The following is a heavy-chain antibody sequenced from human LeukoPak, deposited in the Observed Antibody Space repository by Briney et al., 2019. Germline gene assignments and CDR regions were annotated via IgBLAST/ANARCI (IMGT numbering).Heavy chain of an antibody. J-gene: IGHJ6*02. CDR1: GFTFSSYG. CDR3: ARLYDFWSGYWASDYGMDV. Sequence: GRSLRLSCAASGFTFSSYGMHWVRQAPGKGLEWVAVISYDGSNKYYADSVKGRFTISRDNSKNTLYLQMDSLRAEDTAVYYCARLYDFWSGYWASDYGMDVWGQGTTVTVSS. D-gene: IGHD3-3*01. CDR2: ISYDGSNK. V-gene: IGHV3-30*03.